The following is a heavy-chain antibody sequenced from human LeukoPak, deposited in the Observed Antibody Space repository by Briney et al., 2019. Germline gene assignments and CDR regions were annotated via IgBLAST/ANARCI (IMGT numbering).Heavy chain of an antibody. J-gene: IGHJ4*02. CDR3: AKAAGWATVTYHFDY. D-gene: IGHD4-17*01. CDR2: ITGSGGST. V-gene: IGHV3-23*01. Sequence: GGSLRLSCAASGFTFSTYAMSWVRQAPGKGLEWVSAITGSGGSTYYADSVKGRFTISRDNSKNTLYLQMNSLRAEDTAVYYCAKAAGWATVTYHFDYWGQGTLVTVSS. CDR1: GFTFSTYA.